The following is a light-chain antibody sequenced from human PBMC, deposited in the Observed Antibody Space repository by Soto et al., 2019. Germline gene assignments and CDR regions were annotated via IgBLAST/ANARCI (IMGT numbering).Light chain of an antibody. CDR2: DAS. J-gene: IGKJ1*01. CDR1: QSISRW. Sequence: DIQMTQSPSSLSASIGDRVTISCRASQSISRWLAWYQQKPGKAPNLLIYDASSLQSGVPSRFSGIGSGTEFTLTISSLQSEDFAVYYCQQYNNWPPWTFGQGTKVDIK. CDR3: QQYNNWPPWT. V-gene: IGKV1-5*01.